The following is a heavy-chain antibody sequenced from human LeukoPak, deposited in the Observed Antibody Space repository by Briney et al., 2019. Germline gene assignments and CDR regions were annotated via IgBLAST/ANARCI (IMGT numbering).Heavy chain of an antibody. J-gene: IGHJ6*03. D-gene: IGHD2-15*01. CDR2: IIPIFGTA. CDR1: GGTFSSYA. V-gene: IGHV1-69*05. CDR3: AAGRCSGGSCFSDYYYYMDV. Sequence: SVKVSCKASGGTFSSYAISWVRQAPGHGLEWMGGIIPIFGTANYAQKFQGRVTITTDESTSTAYMELSSLRSEDTAVYYCAAGRCSGGSCFSDYYYYMDVWGKGTTVTVSS.